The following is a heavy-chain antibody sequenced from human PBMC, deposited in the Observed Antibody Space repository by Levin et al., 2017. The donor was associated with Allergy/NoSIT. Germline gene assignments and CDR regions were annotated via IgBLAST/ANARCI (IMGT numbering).Heavy chain of an antibody. CDR3: ARAARGSGWYPFDY. Sequence: GESLKISCAASGFTVSSNYMSWVRQAPGKGLEWVSVIYIGDSTYYADSVKGRFTISRDNSKNTLYLQMNSLRAEDTAVHYCARAARGSGWYPFDYWGQGTLVTVSS. J-gene: IGHJ4*02. D-gene: IGHD6-19*01. V-gene: IGHV3-53*01. CDR2: IYIGDST. CDR1: GFTVSSNY.